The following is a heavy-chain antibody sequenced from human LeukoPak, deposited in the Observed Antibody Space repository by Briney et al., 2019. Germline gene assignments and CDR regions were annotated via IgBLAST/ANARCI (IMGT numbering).Heavy chain of an antibody. CDR2: IIPIFGTA. CDR1: GGTFSSYA. Sequence: SVKVSCKASGGTFSSYAISWVRQAPGQGLGWMGGIIPIFGTANYAQKFQGRVTITADESTSTAYMELSSLRSEDTAVYYCASAGYCSGGSCYSFDYWGQGTLVTVSS. V-gene: IGHV1-69*01. J-gene: IGHJ4*02. CDR3: ASAGYCSGGSCYSFDY. D-gene: IGHD2-15*01.